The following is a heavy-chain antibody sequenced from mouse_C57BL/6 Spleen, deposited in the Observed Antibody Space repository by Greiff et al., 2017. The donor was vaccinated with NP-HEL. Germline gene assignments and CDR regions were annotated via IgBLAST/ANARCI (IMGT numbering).Heavy chain of an antibody. Sequence: QVQLQQPGAELVKPGASVKMSCKASGYTFTSYWITWVKQRPGQGLEWIGDIYPGSGSTNYNEKFKSKATPTVDTSSSTAYMQLSSRTSEDSAVYYCAREIYYGNYIDYWGQGTTLTVSS. J-gene: IGHJ2*01. V-gene: IGHV1-55*01. CDR3: AREIYYGNYIDY. CDR1: GYTFTSYW. D-gene: IGHD2-1*01. CDR2: IYPGSGST.